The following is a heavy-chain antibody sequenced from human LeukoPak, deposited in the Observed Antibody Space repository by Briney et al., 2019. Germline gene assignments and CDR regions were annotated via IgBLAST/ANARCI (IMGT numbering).Heavy chain of an antibody. V-gene: IGHV3-15*01. J-gene: IGHJ4*02. CDR2: IKSKTDVGTT. D-gene: IGHD2-2*01. CDR1: VFTLSNAL. CDR3: TTDREYKLVLGWGWGVYPPNYFDY. Sequence: GGSLRLSCAASVFTLSNALMSCVRDAPGRGGECVCHIKSKTDVGTTDHAAPVKGRSTISREHTKNTLYLQMNSRKTKGTAVYYGTTDREYKLVLGWGWGVYPPNYFDYWGQGTLVTVSS.